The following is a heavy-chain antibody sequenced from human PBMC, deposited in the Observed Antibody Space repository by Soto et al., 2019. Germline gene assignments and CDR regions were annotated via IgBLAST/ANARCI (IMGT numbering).Heavy chain of an antibody. CDR1: GFTFSNYS. D-gene: IGHD3-10*01. CDR3: ARVGGGYYGSGSYGFDY. J-gene: IGHJ4*02. Sequence: EVQLVESGGGLVQPGGSLSLSCAASGFTFSNYSMTWVRQAPGKGLEWVADIKQDGSEKYFVDSVQGRSTFSRDNAKNSVYLHLDSLRVEDTAVYDCARVGGGYYGSGSYGFDYWGQGSLVTVSS. V-gene: IGHV3-7*03. CDR2: IKQDGSEK.